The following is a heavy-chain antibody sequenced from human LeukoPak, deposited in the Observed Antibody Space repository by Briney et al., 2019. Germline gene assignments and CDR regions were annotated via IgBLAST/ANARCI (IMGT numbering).Heavy chain of an antibody. CDR2: IIPIFGTA. CDR1: GGTFSSYA. D-gene: IGHD6-19*01. CDR3: ARDTYSSGWYSEFNWFDP. V-gene: IGHV1-69*13. J-gene: IGHJ5*02. Sequence: ASVKVSCKASGGTFSSYAISWVRQAPGQGLEWMGGIIPIFGTANYAQKFQGRVTITADESTSTAYMELSSLRSEDTAVYYCARDTYSSGWYSEFNWFDPWGQGTLVTVSS.